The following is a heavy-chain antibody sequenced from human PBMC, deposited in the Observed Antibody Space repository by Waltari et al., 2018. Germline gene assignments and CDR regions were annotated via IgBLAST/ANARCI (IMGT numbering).Heavy chain of an antibody. CDR2: INAGNGNT. Sequence: QVQLVQSGAEVKKPGASVKVSCKASGYTFTSYAMHWVRQAPGQRLEWMGWINAGNGNTKYSQKFQGRVTITRDTSASTAYMELNSLRAEDTAMYYCAKIGGAGTPPDYGDYYYWGQGTLVTVSS. CDR1: GYTFTSYA. J-gene: IGHJ4*02. V-gene: IGHV1-3*01. D-gene: IGHD4-17*01. CDR3: AKIGGAGTPPDYGDYYY.